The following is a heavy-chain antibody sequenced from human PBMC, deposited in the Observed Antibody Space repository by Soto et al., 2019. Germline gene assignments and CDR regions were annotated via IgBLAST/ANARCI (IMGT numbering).Heavy chain of an antibody. D-gene: IGHD6-6*01. CDR2: ISSSSSYI. V-gene: IGHV3-21*01. CDR1: GFTLGYYW. J-gene: IGHJ6*02. Sequence: GGSLRLSCAASGFTLGYYWMSWVRQAPGKGLEWVSSISSSSSYIYYADSVKGRFTISRDNAKNSLYLQMNSLRAEDTAVYYCARDGRKRGIAARPDYYYGMDVWGQGTTVTVSS. CDR3: ARDGRKRGIAARPDYYYGMDV.